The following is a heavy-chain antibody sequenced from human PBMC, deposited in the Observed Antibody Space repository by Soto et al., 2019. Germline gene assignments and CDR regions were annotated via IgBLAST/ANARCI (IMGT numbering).Heavy chain of an antibody. V-gene: IGHV4-34*01. D-gene: IGHD3-10*01. CDR3: ARGLFSYGSAVWAFDY. Sequence: QVQLQQWGAGLLKPSETLSLTCAVYGGSFSGYYWSWIRQPPGKGLEWIGEINHSGSTNYNPSLKSRVTISVDTSKNQFSLKLSSVTAADTAVYYCARGLFSYGSAVWAFDYWGQGTLVTVSS. CDR1: GGSFSGYY. J-gene: IGHJ4*02. CDR2: INHSGST.